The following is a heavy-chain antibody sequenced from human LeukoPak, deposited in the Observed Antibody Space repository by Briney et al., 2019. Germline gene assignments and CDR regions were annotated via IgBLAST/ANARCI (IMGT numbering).Heavy chain of an antibody. CDR2: IIPILGIA. V-gene: IGHV1-69*04. CDR3: ARDRIAGRLNAFDI. D-gene: IGHD6-13*01. J-gene: IGHJ3*02. Sequence: SVKVSCKASGGTFSSYAISWVRQAPGQGLEWMGRIIPILGIANYAQKFQGRVTITADESTSTAYMELSSLRSEDTAVYYCARDRIAGRLNAFDIWGQGTMVTVSS. CDR1: GGTFSSYA.